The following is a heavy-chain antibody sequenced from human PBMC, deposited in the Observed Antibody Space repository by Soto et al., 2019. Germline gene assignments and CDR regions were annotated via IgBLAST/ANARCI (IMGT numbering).Heavy chain of an antibody. D-gene: IGHD3-9*01. CDR1: GFTFSSYS. J-gene: IGHJ6*03. CDR3: ARVQLYDILTGYGLDYYYYMDV. V-gene: IGHV3-48*01. Sequence: GGSLRLSCAASGFTFSSYSMNWVRQAPGKGLEWVSYISSSSSTIYYADSVKGRFTISRDNAKNSLYLQMNSLRAEDTAVYYCARVQLYDILTGYGLDYYYYMDVWGKGTTVTVSS. CDR2: ISSSSSTI.